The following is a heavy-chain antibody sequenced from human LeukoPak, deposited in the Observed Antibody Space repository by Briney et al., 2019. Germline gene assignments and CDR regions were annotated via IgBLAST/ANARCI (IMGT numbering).Heavy chain of an antibody. D-gene: IGHD6-13*01. V-gene: IGHV3-30*16. CDR1: GFTFSSYA. CDR3: ARVIAAAGFDY. CDR2: ISYDGSNK. J-gene: IGHJ4*02. Sequence: GGSLRLSCAASGFTFSSYAMHWVRQAPGKGLEWVAVISYDGSNKYYADSVKGRFTISRDNSKNTLYLQMNSLRAEDTAVYYCARVIAAAGFDYWGQGTLVTVSS.